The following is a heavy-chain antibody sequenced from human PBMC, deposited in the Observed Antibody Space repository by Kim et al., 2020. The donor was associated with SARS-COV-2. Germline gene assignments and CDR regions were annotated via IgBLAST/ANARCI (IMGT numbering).Heavy chain of an antibody. CDR2: ISDSGGST. D-gene: IGHD3-22*01. Sequence: GGSLRLSCAASGFTFSSYAMNWVRQAPGKGLEWVSAISDSGGSTYYADSVKGRFTISRDNSKNTLYLQMNSLRAEDTAIYYCARLYYYDSSGYITPPDYWGQGTLVTVSS. J-gene: IGHJ4*02. CDR1: GFTFSSYA. V-gene: IGHV3-23*01. CDR3: ARLYYYDSSGYITPPDY.